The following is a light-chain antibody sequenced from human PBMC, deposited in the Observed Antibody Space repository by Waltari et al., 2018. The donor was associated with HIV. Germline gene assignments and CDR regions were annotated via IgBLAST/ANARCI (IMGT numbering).Light chain of an antibody. V-gene: IGLV1-40*01. CDR1: SSNIGAGYD. Sequence: QSVLTQPPSVSGAPGQRVTISCTGSSSNIGAGYDVHWYQQVPGTAPRLLIYDDTNRPSGVPGRFSGSRSGTSASLAITGLQVEDEADYYCQSYDDNLEGVFGGGTKVTVL. CDR3: QSYDDNLEGV. CDR2: DDT. J-gene: IGLJ2*01.